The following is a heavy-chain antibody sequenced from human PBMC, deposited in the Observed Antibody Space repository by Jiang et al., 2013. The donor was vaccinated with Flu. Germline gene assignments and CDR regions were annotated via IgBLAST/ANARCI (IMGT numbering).Heavy chain of an antibody. CDR1: GYSFTSYW. V-gene: IGHV5-51*01. D-gene: IGHD2-2*01. CDR2: IYPGDSDT. CDR3: ARGNVVPAAQWGYYYYGMDV. J-gene: IGHJ6*02. Sequence: QLVESGAEVKKSGESLKISCKGSGYSFTSYWIGWVRQMPGKGLEWMGIIYPGDSDTRYSPSFQGQVTISADKSISTAYLQWSSLKASDTAMYYCARGNVVPAAQWGYYYYGMDVWGQGTTVTVSS.